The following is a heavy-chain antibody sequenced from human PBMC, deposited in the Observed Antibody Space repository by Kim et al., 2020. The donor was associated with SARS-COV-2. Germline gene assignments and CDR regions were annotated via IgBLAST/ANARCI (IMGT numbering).Heavy chain of an antibody. D-gene: IGHD3-9*01. J-gene: IGHJ4*02. CDR1: GYSFSNSW. V-gene: IGHV5-51*01. CDR3: ATVRGRDWDFDH. Sequence: GESLKISCKGSGYSFSNSWIAWVRQMPGKGLEWMGIIYPGDSDTVYNPSFQGQVTISADKSISAAYLRWSSLKASNTGRYYCATVRGRDWDFDHWGQGTLVTVSS. CDR2: IYPGDSDT.